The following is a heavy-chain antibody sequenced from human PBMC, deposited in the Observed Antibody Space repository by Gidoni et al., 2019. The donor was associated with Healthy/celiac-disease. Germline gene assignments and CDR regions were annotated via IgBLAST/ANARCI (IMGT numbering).Heavy chain of an antibody. J-gene: IGHJ5*02. CDR1: GGSISSSSYY. Sequence: QLQLQESGPGLVKPSETLSLTCTVSGGSISSSSYYWGWIRQPPGKGLEWIGSIYSSGSTYYNPSHKSRVTISVDTSKNQFSLKLSSVTAADTAVYYCARVVPAAILALPNWFDPWGQGTLVTVSS. V-gene: IGHV4-39*01. D-gene: IGHD2-2*02. CDR3: ARVVPAAILALPNWFDP. CDR2: IYSSGST.